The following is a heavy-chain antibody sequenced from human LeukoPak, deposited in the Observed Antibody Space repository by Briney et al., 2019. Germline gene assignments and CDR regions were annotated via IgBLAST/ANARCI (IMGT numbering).Heavy chain of an antibody. V-gene: IGHV1-2*02. D-gene: IGHD3-3*01. Sequence: GASVKVSCKASGYTFTGYYMHWVRQAPGQRLEWMGWINPNSGDTNYAQKFQGRVTMTRDTSISTAYMELSSLRSDDTAVYYCVATFGVPHRGQGALVTVSS. J-gene: IGHJ4*02. CDR1: GYTFTGYY. CDR3: VATFGVPH. CDR2: INPNSGDT.